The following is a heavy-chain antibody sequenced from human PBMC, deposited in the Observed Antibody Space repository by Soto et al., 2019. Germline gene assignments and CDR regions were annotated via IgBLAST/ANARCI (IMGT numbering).Heavy chain of an antibody. CDR2: INKDGSQK. D-gene: IGHD2-2*01. Sequence: GGSLRLSCAASGFTLSNYWMTWVRQAPGKGLEWVANINKDGSQKNYVDSVKGRFTIARDNSKNTLYLQMSSLRAEDTAVYYCGRCSSTSCHLGADYWGQGTLVTVSS. CDR1: GFTLSNYW. V-gene: IGHV3-7*01. CDR3: GRCSSTSCHLGADY. J-gene: IGHJ4*02.